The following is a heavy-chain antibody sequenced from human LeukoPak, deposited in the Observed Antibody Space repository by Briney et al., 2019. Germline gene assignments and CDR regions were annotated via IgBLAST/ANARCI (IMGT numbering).Heavy chain of an antibody. D-gene: IGHD3-22*01. J-gene: IGHJ6*03. CDR3: ARGSEYYDSSGYTYYYYMDV. V-gene: IGHV4-4*07. CDR1: GGSISSYY. CDR2: IYTSGST. Sequence: SETLSLTCTVSGGSISSYYWGWIRQPAGKGLEWIGRIYTSGSTNYNPSLKSRVTMSVATSQTQFSLTLSSVTAADTAVYYCARGSEYYDSSGYTYYYYMDVWGKGTTVTVSS.